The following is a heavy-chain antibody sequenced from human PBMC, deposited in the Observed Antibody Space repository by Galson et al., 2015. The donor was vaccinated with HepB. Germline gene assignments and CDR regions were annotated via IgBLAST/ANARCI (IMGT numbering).Heavy chain of an antibody. CDR2: IYSGGDT. CDR1: GLTVSSYY. J-gene: IGHJ4*02. V-gene: IGHV3-53*01. CDR3: ARDKIEDSIGWHDFDY. Sequence: SLRLSCAASGLTVSSYYMSWVRQAPGKGLEWVSVIYSGGDTYYADSVKGRFTISRDTSKNMVYLQMNSLRAEDTAMYYCARDKIEDSIGWHDFDYWGQGTLVTVSS. D-gene: IGHD6-19*01.